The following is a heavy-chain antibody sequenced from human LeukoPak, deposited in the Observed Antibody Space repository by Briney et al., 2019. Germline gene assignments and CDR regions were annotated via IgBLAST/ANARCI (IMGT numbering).Heavy chain of an antibody. D-gene: IGHD3-22*01. J-gene: IGHJ4*01. CDR3: ARHRDYYDT. CDR2: IYSTGSA. V-gene: IGHV4-59*08. CDR1: GSSINNNF. Sequence: LETLSLTCTVSGSSINNNFWTWIRQPPGKGLEWIGHIYSTGSANYNPSLKSRVLISGDTSKNQISLKLTSVTAADTAVYFCARHRDYYDTWGHGTLVTVSS.